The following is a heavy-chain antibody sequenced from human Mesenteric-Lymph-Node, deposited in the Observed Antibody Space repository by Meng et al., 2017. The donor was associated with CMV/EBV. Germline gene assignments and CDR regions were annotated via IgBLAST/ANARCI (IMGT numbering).Heavy chain of an antibody. J-gene: IGHJ4*02. Sequence: ASVKVSCKASGCTFIKYGINGVRQAPGHGREGMGWINGPNDYTNYAQEFQGRVTMTTNTSTTAAYMELRSLRSDDTAISDCARNLTGNYPTAFDHWGQGSLVTVSS. D-gene: IGHD7-27*01. CDR1: GCTFIKYG. V-gene: IGHV1-18*01. CDR3: ARNLTGNYPTAFDH. CDR2: INGPNDYT.